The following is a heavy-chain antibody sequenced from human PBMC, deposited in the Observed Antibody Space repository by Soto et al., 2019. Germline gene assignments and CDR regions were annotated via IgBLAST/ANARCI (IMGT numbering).Heavy chain of an antibody. V-gene: IGHV4-39*01. J-gene: IGHJ5*02. D-gene: IGHD3-10*01. CDR3: ARLWFGEYKWFDP. Sequence: QLQLQESGPGLVKPSETLSLTCTVSGGSISSTNYYWGWIRQPPGKGLEWIGSIYYSGSTYYNPSLKSRVTISVDTSKNQFSLKLSSVTAADTAVYYCARLWFGEYKWFDPWGQGTLVTVSS. CDR2: IYYSGST. CDR1: GGSISSTNYY.